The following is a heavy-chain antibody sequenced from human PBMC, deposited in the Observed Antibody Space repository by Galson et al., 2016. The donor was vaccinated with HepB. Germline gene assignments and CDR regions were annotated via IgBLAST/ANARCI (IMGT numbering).Heavy chain of an antibody. CDR2: ITTYNGNT. CDR1: GYTFTNYG. J-gene: IGHJ4*02. CDR3: ARVHFWSGYYLDY. Sequence: SCKASGYTFTNYGISWVRQAPGHGLEWVGWITTYNGNTNYAQKFQDRVTMTTDTSTSTAYMELRSLRSDDTAVYYCARVHFWSGYYLDYWGQGTPVAVSS. D-gene: IGHD3-3*02. V-gene: IGHV1-18*01.